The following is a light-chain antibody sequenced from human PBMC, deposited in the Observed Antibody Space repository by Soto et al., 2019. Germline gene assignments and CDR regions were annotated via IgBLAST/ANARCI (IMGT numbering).Light chain of an antibody. V-gene: IGLV2-8*01. CDR1: SSDVGGYDY. CDR2: EVS. Sequence: QSALTQPPSASGSPGQSVTISCTGTSSDVGGYDYVSWYQQHPGKAPTLMIYEVSKRPSGVPDRFSGSKSGNTASLTVSGLQAEDEAYYYCSSYAGSNAWVFGTGTKLTVL. CDR3: SSYAGSNAWV. J-gene: IGLJ1*01.